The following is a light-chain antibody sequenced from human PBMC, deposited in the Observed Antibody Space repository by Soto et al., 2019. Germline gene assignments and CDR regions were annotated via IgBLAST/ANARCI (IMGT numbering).Light chain of an antibody. J-gene: IGKJ1*01. V-gene: IGKV1-39*01. CDR2: AAS. Sequence: DIQITQSPSSLSASVGDRVTITCRATQSISSYLNWYQQKPGKAPKLLIYAASSLQSGVPSSFRCIGSGTDFTLTICSLQPEDFATFYRQQIYSTLWTFGQGTKAEMK. CDR1: QSISSY. CDR3: QQIYSTLWT.